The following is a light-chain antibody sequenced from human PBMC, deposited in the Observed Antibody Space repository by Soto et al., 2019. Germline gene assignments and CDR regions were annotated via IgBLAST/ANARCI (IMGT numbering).Light chain of an antibody. CDR1: QSISNY. CDR3: QQSYHTSWT. J-gene: IGKJ1*01. V-gene: IGKV1-39*01. CDR2: AAS. Sequence: DILMTQSPSSLSASVGDRVTITCRASQSISNYLNWYQQRPGKAPNLLIYAASSMISGVPSRFSGSGSGTDFTLTITSLRPEDFATYYCQQSYHTSWTFGQGTKVEI.